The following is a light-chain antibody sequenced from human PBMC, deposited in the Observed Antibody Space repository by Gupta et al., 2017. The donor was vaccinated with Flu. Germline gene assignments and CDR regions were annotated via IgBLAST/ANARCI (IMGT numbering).Light chain of an antibody. J-gene: IGKJ3*01. CDR1: QSVSSY. CDR3: QQRSNCLT. V-gene: IGKV3-11*01. CDR2: DAS. Sequence: EIVLTQSPATLSLSPGERATLSCRASQSVSSYSAWYQQKPGQAPRLLIYDASNRATGIPARFSGSGSGTDFTLTISSLEPEDFAVYYYQQRSNCLTFGTGTKVDIK.